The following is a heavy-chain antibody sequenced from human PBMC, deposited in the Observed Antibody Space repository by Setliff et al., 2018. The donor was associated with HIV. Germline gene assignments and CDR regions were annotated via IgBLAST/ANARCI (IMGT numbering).Heavy chain of an antibody. CDR3: ARCGYSYGFLGVTYYFYMDV. V-gene: IGHV4-59*12. CDR2: IYYSGST. CDR1: GVSITSYF. Sequence: SETLSLTCTVSGVSITSYFWSWIRQPPGKGLEWIGYIYYSGSTNYNPSLKSRVTTSVDTAKNQFSLNLTSVTAADTAIYYFARCGYSYGFLGVTYYFYMDVWGKGTAVTVSS. J-gene: IGHJ6*03. D-gene: IGHD5-18*01.